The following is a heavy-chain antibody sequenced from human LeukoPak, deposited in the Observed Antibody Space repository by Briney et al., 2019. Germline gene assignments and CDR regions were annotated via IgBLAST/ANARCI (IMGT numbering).Heavy chain of an antibody. CDR2: ISSSSFKI. Sequence: PGGSLRLSCAASEFTFVRYAMNWVRQAPGKGLEWVSYISSSSFKIGYADSVKGRFTISRDNSKKSLYLQMDSLRVEDTAVYYCVRDPSYGSSWYYYMDVWGKGTTVTVSS. CDR1: EFTFVRYA. D-gene: IGHD6-13*01. CDR3: VRDPSYGSSWYYYMDV. J-gene: IGHJ6*03. V-gene: IGHV3-48*04.